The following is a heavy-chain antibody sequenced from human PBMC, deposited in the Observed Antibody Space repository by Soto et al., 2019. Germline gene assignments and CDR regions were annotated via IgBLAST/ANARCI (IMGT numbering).Heavy chain of an antibody. D-gene: IGHD2-15*01. V-gene: IGHV1-24*01. Sequence: ASVKVSCKVSGYTLTELSMHWVRQAPGKGLEWMGGFDPEDGETIYAQKFQGRVTMTEDTSTDTAYMELSSLRSEDTAVYYCATGGLVAATRVAFDIWGQGTMVPVAS. J-gene: IGHJ3*02. CDR2: FDPEDGET. CDR3: ATGGLVAATRVAFDI. CDR1: GYTLTELS.